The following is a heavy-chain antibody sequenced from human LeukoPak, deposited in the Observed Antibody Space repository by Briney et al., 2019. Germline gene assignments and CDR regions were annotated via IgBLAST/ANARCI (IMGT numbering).Heavy chain of an antibody. J-gene: IGHJ4*02. D-gene: IGHD6-19*01. CDR1: SGSISSGSYF. CDR3: ATSQWLIPSY. CDR2: IFSNGRT. Sequence: PSETLSLTCTVSSGSISSGSYFWGWLRQPPGMGLEWIGNIFSNGRTYYNPSFRIRVNISLATSKKNFSLNLTSVTAADTAVYYCATSQWLIPSYWGQGTLVTVSS. V-gene: IGHV4-39*02.